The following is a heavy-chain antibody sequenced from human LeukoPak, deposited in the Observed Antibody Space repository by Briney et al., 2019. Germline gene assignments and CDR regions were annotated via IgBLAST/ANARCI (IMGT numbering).Heavy chain of an antibody. CDR1: GYTFTSYG. J-gene: IGHJ4*02. D-gene: IGHD6-19*01. V-gene: IGHV1-18*01. CDR2: ISGYNGNT. CDR3: ARVDIRAIASSGWYGFDY. Sequence: GASVKVSCRASGYTFTSYGISWVRQAPGQGLEWMGWISGYNGNTNYAQKFQGRVTMTTDTSTSTAYMELRSLRSDDTAVYYCARVDIRAIASSGWYGFDYWGQGTLVTVSS.